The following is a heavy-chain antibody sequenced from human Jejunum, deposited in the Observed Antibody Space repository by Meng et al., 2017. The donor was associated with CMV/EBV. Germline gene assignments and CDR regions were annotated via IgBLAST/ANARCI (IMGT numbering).Heavy chain of an antibody. Sequence: SGYTFTDYAKHWARQAPGQSFEWMGWINAGSGNSQYSQKFQGRVTITRDTSANTAYMELSSLTSEDTAVYYCARVYCSSTSCQYYFDYWGQGTLVTVSS. CDR2: INAGSGNS. CDR1: GYTFTDYA. CDR3: ARVYCSSTSCQYYFDY. J-gene: IGHJ4*02. D-gene: IGHD2-2*01. V-gene: IGHV1-3*01.